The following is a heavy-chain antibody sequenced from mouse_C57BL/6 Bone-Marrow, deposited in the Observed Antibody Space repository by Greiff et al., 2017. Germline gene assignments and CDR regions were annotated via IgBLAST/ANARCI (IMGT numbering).Heavy chain of an antibody. Sequence: VKLVESGPGLVAPSQSLSITCTVSGFSLTSYAISWVRQPPGKGLEWLGVIWTGGGTNYNSALKSRLSISKDNSKSPVFLKMNSLQTDDTARYYCARKKFTTVVEDGYFDVWGTGTTVTVSS. J-gene: IGHJ1*03. V-gene: IGHV2-9-1*01. D-gene: IGHD1-1*01. CDR1: GFSLTSYA. CDR3: ARKKFTTVVEDGYFDV. CDR2: IWTGGGT.